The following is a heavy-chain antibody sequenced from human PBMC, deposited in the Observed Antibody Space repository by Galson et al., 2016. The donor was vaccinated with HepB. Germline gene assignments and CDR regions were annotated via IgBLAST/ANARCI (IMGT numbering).Heavy chain of an antibody. CDR1: GFTFSTYG. V-gene: IGHV3-30*03. Sequence: SLRLSCAGSGFTFSTYGIHWVRQAPGKGLEWQATISSDGAHKHYANSVKDRFTIPRDNSKNTVHLEMHNLRHEDTAFYYCAREHDGYWGQGALVTVSS. CDR3: AREHDGY. CDR2: ISSDGAHK. J-gene: IGHJ4*02. D-gene: IGHD3-3*01.